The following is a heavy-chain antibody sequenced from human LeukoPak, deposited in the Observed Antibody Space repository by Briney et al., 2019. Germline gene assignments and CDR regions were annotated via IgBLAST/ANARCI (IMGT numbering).Heavy chain of an antibody. Sequence: PGGSLRLSCSASGFTFSSYTRHWVRQAPGKGLEYVSAISSNGGSTYYADSVKGRFTISRDNSKNTLYLQIISLRAEDTAGYYCVKSPCHVPAAVIFDLWGQETLVTVSS. CDR2: ISSNGGST. V-gene: IGHV3-64D*06. D-gene: IGHD2-2*01. CDR1: GFTFSSYT. CDR3: VKSPCHVPAAVIFDL. J-gene: IGHJ4*02.